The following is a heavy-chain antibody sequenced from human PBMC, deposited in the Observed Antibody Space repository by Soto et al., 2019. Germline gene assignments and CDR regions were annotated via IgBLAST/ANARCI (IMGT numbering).Heavy chain of an antibody. J-gene: IGHJ4*02. Sequence: QVQLVESGGGVVQPGRSLRLSCTASGFTFSNYAMHWVRQAPGQGLEWVAIIWYDGSNQFYADSVKGRFTISRDNSKNSLYLQMNNLRAEDTAVYYCARDLADYWGQGTLVTVSS. CDR2: IWYDGSNQ. CDR3: ARDLADY. V-gene: IGHV3-33*01. CDR1: GFTFSNYA.